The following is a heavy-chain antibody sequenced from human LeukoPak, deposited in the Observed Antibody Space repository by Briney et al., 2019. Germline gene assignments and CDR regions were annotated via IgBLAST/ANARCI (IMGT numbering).Heavy chain of an antibody. CDR3: ARAFSSGWYPYSIGGLWFDY. D-gene: IGHD6-19*01. V-gene: IGHV4-59*01. CDR2: IYYTGST. Sequence: PSETLSLTCTVSGGSISSDYWSWIWQPPGTGLGWIGYIYYTGSTNSNPSPKRRVTISVYTSTNQFYLKLSPVTAADTAVYYCARAFSSGWYPYSIGGLWFDYWGQGTMVTVSS. CDR1: GGSISSDY. J-gene: IGHJ4*02.